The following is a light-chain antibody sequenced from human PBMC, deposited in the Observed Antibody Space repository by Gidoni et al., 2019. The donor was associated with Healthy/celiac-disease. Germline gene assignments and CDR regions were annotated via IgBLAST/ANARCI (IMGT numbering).Light chain of an antibody. CDR1: QSVLYSSNNKNY. V-gene: IGKV4-1*01. CDR3: QQYYSTPLT. J-gene: IGKJ4*01. CDR2: WAS. Sequence: EIVMTQSPDSLAVSLGERATINCKSSQSVLYSSNNKNYLAWYQQKPGQPPKLLIYWASTRESGVPDRFSGSLQAEDVAVYYCQQYYSTPLTFGGGTKVEIK.